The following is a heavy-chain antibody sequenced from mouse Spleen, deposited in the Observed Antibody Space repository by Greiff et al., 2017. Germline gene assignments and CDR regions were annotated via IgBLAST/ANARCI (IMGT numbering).Heavy chain of an antibody. CDR1: GFNIKNTY. D-gene: IGHD2-12*01. V-gene: IGHV14-3*01. J-gene: IGHJ2*01. CDR3: ARGLLSHYIPGLYFDY. Sequence: VQLQQSVAELVRPGASVKLSCTASGFNIKNTYMHWVKQRPEQGLEWIGRIDPANGNTKYAPKFQGKATITADTCSNTAYLQLSSLTSEDTAIYYCARGLLSHYIPGLYFDYWGQGTTLTVSS. CDR2: IDPANGNT.